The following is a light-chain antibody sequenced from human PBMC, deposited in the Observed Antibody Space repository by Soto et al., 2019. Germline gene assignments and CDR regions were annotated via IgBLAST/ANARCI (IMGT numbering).Light chain of an antibody. Sequence: DIQMTQSPSPMSASLGDTVTVTCRASQSVSGWLPWYLQKPGEAPKLLIYDASALPCGVPSKFSSSGSGTKFTLTIDSLQPDDFGTYSYQRFENFSGTVGPRTEVEI. CDR1: QSVSGW. CDR2: DAS. CDR3: QRFENFSGT. V-gene: IGKV1-5*01. J-gene: IGKJ1*01.